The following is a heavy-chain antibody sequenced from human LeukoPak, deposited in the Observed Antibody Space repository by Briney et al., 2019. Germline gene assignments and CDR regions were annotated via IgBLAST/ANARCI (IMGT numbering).Heavy chain of an antibody. D-gene: IGHD6-6*01. CDR1: GFIFTTYS. CDR2: ISSSGTTI. CDR3: ARVGLYSSSGFDY. V-gene: IGHV3-48*04. Sequence: GGSLRLSCAASGFIFTTYSMDWVRQAPGKGLEWVSYISSSGTTIYYADSVKGRFTISRDNAKNSLYLQMNSLRVEDTAVYYCARVGLYSSSGFDYWGQGTLVTVSS. J-gene: IGHJ4*02.